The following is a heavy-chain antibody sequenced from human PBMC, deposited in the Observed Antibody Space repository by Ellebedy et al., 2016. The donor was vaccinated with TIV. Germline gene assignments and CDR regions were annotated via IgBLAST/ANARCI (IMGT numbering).Heavy chain of an antibody. J-gene: IGHJ4*02. CDR3: AREGNGWYFEF. V-gene: IGHV3-7*03. CDR2: IKHDGSAK. CDR1: GFTFSSSW. Sequence: GESLKISCAASGFTFSSSWMSWVRQAPGKGLAWVANIKHDGSAKTTVDSVKGRFTISRDNAKNSLYLQMNRLRGEDTAVYYCAREGNGWYFEFWGQGTLVTVSS. D-gene: IGHD6-19*01.